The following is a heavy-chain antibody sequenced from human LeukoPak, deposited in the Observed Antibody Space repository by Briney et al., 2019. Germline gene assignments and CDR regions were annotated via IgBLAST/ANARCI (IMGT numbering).Heavy chain of an antibody. CDR2: INHSGST. J-gene: IGHJ4*02. D-gene: IGHD4-23*01. V-gene: IGHV4-34*01. Sequence: GSLRLSCAASGFTFSSYAMSWIRQPPGKGLEWIGEINHSGSTNYNPSLKSRVTISVDTSKNQFSLKLSSVTAADTAVYYCAREPSHGGHDYWGQGTLVTVSS. CDR3: AREPSHGGHDY. CDR1: GFTFSSYA.